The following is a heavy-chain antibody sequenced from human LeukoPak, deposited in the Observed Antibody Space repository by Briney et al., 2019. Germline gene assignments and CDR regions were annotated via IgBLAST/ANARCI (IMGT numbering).Heavy chain of an antibody. CDR3: ARSPHVLAGEKFEY. CDR1: GYTFAGYY. Sequence: ASVKVSCKASGYTFAGYYMHWVRQAPGQRREWMGLINPKSGGTNYAEKFQGRVTMTRQRSIRTAYMEVIRLRSDDTAVYYCARSPHVLAGEKFEYWGQGTRVTVSS. CDR2: INPKSGGT. V-gene: IGHV1-2*02. D-gene: IGHD3-9*01. J-gene: IGHJ4*02.